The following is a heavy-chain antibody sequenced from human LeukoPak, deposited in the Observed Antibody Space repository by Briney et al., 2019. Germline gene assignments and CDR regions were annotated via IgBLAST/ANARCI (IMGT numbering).Heavy chain of an antibody. CDR1: GGTFSSYA. CDR3: ARDKDYGGNFGTFDY. CDR2: IIPIFGTA. D-gene: IGHD4-23*01. Sequence: SVEVSCKASGGTFSSYAISWVRQAPGQGLEWMGGIIPIFGTANYAQKFQGRVTITTDESTSTAYMELSSLRSEDTAVYYCARDKDYGGNFGTFDYWGQGTLVTVSS. V-gene: IGHV1-69*05. J-gene: IGHJ4*02.